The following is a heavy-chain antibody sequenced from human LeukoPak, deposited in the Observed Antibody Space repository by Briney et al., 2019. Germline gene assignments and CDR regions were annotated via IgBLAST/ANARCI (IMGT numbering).Heavy chain of an antibody. D-gene: IGHD6-19*01. Sequence: GGSLRLSCAASGFTFSSYGMHWVHQAPGKGLEWVAVISYDGSNKYYADSVKGRFTISRDNSKNTLYLQMNSLRAEDTAVYYCAKDGALAVAGTFDYWGQGTLVTVSS. J-gene: IGHJ4*02. CDR1: GFTFSSYG. CDR3: AKDGALAVAGTFDY. CDR2: ISYDGSNK. V-gene: IGHV3-30*18.